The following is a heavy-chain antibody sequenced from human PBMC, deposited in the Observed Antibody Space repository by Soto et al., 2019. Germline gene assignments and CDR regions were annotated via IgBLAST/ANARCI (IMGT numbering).Heavy chain of an antibody. CDR1: GYTYAKSV. Sequence: SSVTGSWNARGYTYAKSVLHCVIQSTAQGHEWMGWMNPNSGNTGYAQQFQGRVTMTRNTSISTAYMELRSLRSEDTAVYYSARVRSSYYDFWTARAQWCDPWG. J-gene: IGHJ5*02. CDR3: ARVRSSYYDFWTARAQWCDP. D-gene: IGHD3-3*01. CDR2: MNPNSGNT. V-gene: IGHV1-8*01.